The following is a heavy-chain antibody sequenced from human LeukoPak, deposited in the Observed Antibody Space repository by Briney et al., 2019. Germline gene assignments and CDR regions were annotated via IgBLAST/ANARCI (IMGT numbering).Heavy chain of an antibody. J-gene: IGHJ4*02. D-gene: IGHD3-3*01. CDR2: ISYDGSNK. Sequence: GGSLRLSCTASGFIFSSYGMHWVRQAPGKGLEWVAVISYDGSNKYYADSVKGRLTISRDNSKNTLYVQMNSLRAEDTAVYYCARDPAKFWSGHDYWGQGTLVTVPS. CDR1: GFIFSSYG. V-gene: IGHV3-30*03. CDR3: ARDPAKFWSGHDY.